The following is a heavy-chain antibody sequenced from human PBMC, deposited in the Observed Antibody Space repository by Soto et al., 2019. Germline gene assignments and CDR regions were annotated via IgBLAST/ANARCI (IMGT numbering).Heavy chain of an antibody. V-gene: IGHV4-4*07. D-gene: IGHD6-19*01. CDR1: CGSISSFY. CDR2: VYDSGSS. Sequence: PSETLSLTCNVSCGSISSFYWTWIRQPAGGRLEWIGRVYDSGSSNYNPSLKTRITMSLHRSRSQFSLSLYSVTAADTAVYYGARGVAETEFYPWENWFDLWGQGILVTVSS. CDR3: ARGVAETEFYPWENWFDL. J-gene: IGHJ5*02.